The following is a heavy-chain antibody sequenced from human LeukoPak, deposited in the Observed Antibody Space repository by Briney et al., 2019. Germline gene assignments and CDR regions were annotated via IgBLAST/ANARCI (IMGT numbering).Heavy chain of an antibody. CDR3: ARALHGSGSYFLFGFDP. CDR1: GYTFTSYD. V-gene: IGHV1-8*01. CDR2: MNPNSGNT. D-gene: IGHD3-10*01. Sequence: ASVKVSCKASGYTFTSYDINWVRQAPGQGLERMGWMNPNSGNTGYAQKFQGRVTMTRNTSISTAYMELSSLRSEDTAVYYCARALHGSGSYFLFGFDPWGQGTLVTVSS. J-gene: IGHJ5*02.